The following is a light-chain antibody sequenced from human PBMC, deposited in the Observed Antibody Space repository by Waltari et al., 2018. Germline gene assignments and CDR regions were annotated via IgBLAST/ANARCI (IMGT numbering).Light chain of an antibody. V-gene: IGLV2-14*03. CDR2: DVT. Sequence: QSVLTQPASVSESPGQSITIPCTGTSSDVGDFNHFPWYQQQPDKAPKLLIYDVTIRPSGVPDRFSGTKSGHTASLTISGLQVDDEADYYCSSDTTSGSYVFASGTKVTVL. CDR3: SSDTTSGSYV. J-gene: IGLJ1*01. CDR1: SSDVGDFNH.